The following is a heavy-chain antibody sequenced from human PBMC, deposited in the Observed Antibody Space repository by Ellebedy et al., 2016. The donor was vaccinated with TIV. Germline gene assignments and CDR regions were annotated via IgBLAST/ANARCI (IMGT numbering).Heavy chain of an antibody. Sequence: GGSLRLSCAASGFSFSDHYMDWVRRAPGKGLEWVGRSRNKANSYTTEYAASVKGRFTISRDDSKNSVYLQMNSLKIEDTAVYYCARHPSVAGPGDVWGQGTTVTVSS. V-gene: IGHV3-72*01. J-gene: IGHJ6*02. CDR3: ARHPSVAGPGDV. CDR1: GFSFSDHY. CDR2: SRNKANSYTT. D-gene: IGHD6-19*01.